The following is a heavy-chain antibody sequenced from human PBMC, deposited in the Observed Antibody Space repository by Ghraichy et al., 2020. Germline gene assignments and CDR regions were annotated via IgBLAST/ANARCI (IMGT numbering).Heavy chain of an antibody. D-gene: IGHD3-22*01. CDR3: ARDGDSSGYYSYFDY. V-gene: IGHV3-21*01. CDR1: GFRFSTYS. CDR2: ISYSSRYI. Sequence: LSLTCVASGFRFSTYSMNWVRQAPGKGLEWVASISYSSRYIYYTDSVKGRFTLSRDNAKNSLFLQMNSLRAEDTALYYCARDGDSSGYYSYFDYWGQGSLVTVSS. J-gene: IGHJ4*02.